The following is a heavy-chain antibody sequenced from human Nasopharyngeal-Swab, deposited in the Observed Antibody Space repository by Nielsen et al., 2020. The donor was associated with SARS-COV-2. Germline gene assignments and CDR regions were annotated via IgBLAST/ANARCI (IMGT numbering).Heavy chain of an antibody. CDR2: INPNSGGT. Sequence: ASVKVSCKASGYTFTGYYMHWVRQAPGQGLEWMGWINPNSGGTNYAQKFQGRVTMTRDTSISTAYMELSRLRSDDTAVYYCARKSIAAAGRDFDYWGQGTLVTVSS. CDR3: ARKSIAAAGRDFDY. V-gene: IGHV1-2*02. J-gene: IGHJ4*02. D-gene: IGHD6-13*01. CDR1: GYTFTGYY.